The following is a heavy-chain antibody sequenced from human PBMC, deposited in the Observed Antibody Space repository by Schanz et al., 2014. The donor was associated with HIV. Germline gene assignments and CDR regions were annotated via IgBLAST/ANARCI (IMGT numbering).Heavy chain of an antibody. CDR3: ARDYRFATDS. J-gene: IGHJ4*02. Sequence: EVKLSESGGGLVQPGGSLRLSCVASGFTFSTYAMSWVRQAPGKGLEWLANIKEDGSVKGEVDSVKGRFTISRDNAKNSLYLQMNSLRVDDTAVYYCARDYRFATDSWGQGTLVTVSS. V-gene: IGHV3-7*01. D-gene: IGHD3-16*02. CDR2: IKEDGSVK. CDR1: GFTFSTYA.